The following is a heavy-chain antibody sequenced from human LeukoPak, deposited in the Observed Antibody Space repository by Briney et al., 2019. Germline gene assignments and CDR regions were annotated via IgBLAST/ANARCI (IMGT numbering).Heavy chain of an antibody. CDR1: GFTFSSYA. Sequence: GGSLRLSCAASGFTFSSYAMHWVRQAPGKGLEWVAVISYDGSNKYYADSVKGQFTISRDNSKNTLYLQMNSLRAEDTAVYYCATPAVAGDYYYGMDVWGQGTTVTVSS. CDR3: ATPAVAGDYYYGMDV. D-gene: IGHD6-19*01. J-gene: IGHJ6*02. CDR2: ISYDGSNK. V-gene: IGHV3-30-3*01.